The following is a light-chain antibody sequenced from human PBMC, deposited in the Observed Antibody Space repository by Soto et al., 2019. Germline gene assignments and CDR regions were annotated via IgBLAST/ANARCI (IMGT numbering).Light chain of an antibody. CDR2: GAS. Sequence: DIQMTQSPSSLSASVGDRVTITCRASHDITDDLGWYQQKPGKAPKRLIYGASRLERGVPARFSGSGSGTEFTLTVSSLQPEDFATYYCLQHNSYPWMFGRGTKVEIK. V-gene: IGKV1-17*01. J-gene: IGKJ1*01. CDR3: LQHNSYPWM. CDR1: HDITDD.